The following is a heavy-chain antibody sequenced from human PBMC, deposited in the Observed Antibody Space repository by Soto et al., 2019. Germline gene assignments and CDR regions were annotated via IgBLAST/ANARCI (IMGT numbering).Heavy chain of an antibody. CDR2: VYNSGST. CDR1: GGSISSYY. D-gene: IGHD6-13*01. Sequence: SETLSLTCTVSGGSISSYYWSWIRQPPGKGLEWIGYVYNSGSTNYNPSLKSRVTISEDTSKSQFSLKVNSMTAADTAVYYCARYRREAVAGYTLDNWGQGILVTVSS. J-gene: IGHJ4*02. V-gene: IGHV4-59*01. CDR3: ARYRREAVAGYTLDN.